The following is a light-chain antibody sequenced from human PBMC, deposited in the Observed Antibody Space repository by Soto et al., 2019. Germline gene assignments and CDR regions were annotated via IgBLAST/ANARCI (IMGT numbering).Light chain of an antibody. J-gene: IGKJ1*01. CDR2: DAS. Sequence: DIQMTQSPSSLSASVVARVTITGRASQGIRNDLGWYQQKPGKAAKLLIYDASSLESGVPSRFSGSGSGTEFTLTISSLQPDDFATYYCQQYNTYPWTVGPGTKVDIK. CDR1: QGIRND. V-gene: IGKV1-17*01. CDR3: QQYNTYPWT.